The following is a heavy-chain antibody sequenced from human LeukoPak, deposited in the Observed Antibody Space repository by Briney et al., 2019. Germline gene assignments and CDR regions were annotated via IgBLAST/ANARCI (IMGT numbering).Heavy chain of an antibody. V-gene: IGHV3-11*04. J-gene: IGHJ4*02. D-gene: IGHD6-13*01. CDR3: ARYRGYSTTWPYFLDY. CDR1: GFTFSDYY. Sequence: GGSLSLSCVASGFTFSDYYMSWIRQSPEKGLERVSYIDPSGDTISYADSVKGRFTISRDNAKNSLYLRMNALRAEDTAVYYCARYRGYSTTWPYFLDYLGQGTLVTVSS. CDR2: IDPSGDTI.